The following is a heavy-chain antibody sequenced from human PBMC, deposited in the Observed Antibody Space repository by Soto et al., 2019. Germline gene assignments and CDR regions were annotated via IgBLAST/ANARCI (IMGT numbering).Heavy chain of an antibody. CDR3: ARDYGGNSGPPNY. CDR1: GYTFTSYA. D-gene: IGHD4-17*01. V-gene: IGHV1-3*01. CDR2: INAGNGNT. J-gene: IGHJ4*02. Sequence: ASVKVSCKASGYTFTSYAMHWVRQAPGQRLEWMGWINAGNGNTKYSQKFQGRVTITRDTSAGTAYMELSSLRSEDTAVYYCARDYGGNSGPPNYWGQGTLVTVSS.